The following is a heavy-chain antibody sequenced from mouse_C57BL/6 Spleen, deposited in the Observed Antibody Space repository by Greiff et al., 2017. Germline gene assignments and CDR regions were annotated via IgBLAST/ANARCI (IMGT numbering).Heavy chain of an antibody. V-gene: IGHV1-69*01. CDR1: GYTFTSYW. CDR3: AAKGAGVVPYFDY. CDR2: IDPSDSYT. J-gene: IGHJ2*01. Sequence: QVQLQQPGAELVMPGASVKLSCKASGYTFTSYWLHWVKQRPGQGLEWIGEIDPSDSYTNYNQKFKGKSTLTVDKSSSTAYMQLSSLTSEDSAVYNCAAKGAGVVPYFDYWGQGTTLTVSS. D-gene: IGHD1-1*01.